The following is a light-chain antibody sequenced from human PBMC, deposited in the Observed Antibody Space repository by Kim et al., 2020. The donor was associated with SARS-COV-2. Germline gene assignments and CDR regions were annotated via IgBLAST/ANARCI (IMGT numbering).Light chain of an antibody. Sequence: SPGESATLSGRASESVSSNYVAWYQQKPGQAPSLLIYGASTRATGIPDRFSGSGSGTDFTLTISRLEPEDFAVYYCQQYGSAPMYTFGQGTKLEI. V-gene: IGKV3-20*01. CDR2: GAS. J-gene: IGKJ2*01. CDR3: QQYGSAPMYT. CDR1: ESVSSNY.